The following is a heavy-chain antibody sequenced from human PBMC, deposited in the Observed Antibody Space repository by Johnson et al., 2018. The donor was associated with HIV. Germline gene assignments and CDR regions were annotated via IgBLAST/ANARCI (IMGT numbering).Heavy chain of an antibody. CDR1: GLTFHDYG. V-gene: IGHV3-43D*03. D-gene: IGHD6-6*01. J-gene: IGHJ3*02. Sequence: QLVVSGGVVVQPGGSLRLSCAGSGLTFHDYGMHWVRQPPGKGLEWVSLSSRDGATSYYADSVKGRLTISRDNRKSSLYLQMTGLRAEDTALYYCVGSSINAFDIWGRGTVVTVSS. CDR3: VGSSINAFDI. CDR2: SSRDGATS.